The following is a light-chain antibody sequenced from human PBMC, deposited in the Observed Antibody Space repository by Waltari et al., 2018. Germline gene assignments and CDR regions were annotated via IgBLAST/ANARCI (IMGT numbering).Light chain of an antibody. J-gene: IGLJ6*01. CDR1: TGHTTYA. CDR2: VDKDGSH. V-gene: IGLV4-69*01. CDR3: QTWDTAIHV. Sequence: QPALTQSPSASASLGTSVRLTCTLSTGHTTYAIACHQQPQGRAPRFLMRVDKDGSHKRGDGIPPRFSGSSSGAERHLSISDLQFEDEADYYCQTWDTAIHVFGRGTKLTVL.